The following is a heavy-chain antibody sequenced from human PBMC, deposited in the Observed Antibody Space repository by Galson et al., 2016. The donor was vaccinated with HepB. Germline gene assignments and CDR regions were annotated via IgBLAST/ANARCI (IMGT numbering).Heavy chain of an antibody. CDR3: ARGGLGYCTGGGCTPFDP. Sequence: SLRLSCAASGFPFSSYDMHWVHHSTGKCLEWVSGIGTAGDTFYAGSAKRRFNISRENAEISLYLQMNSLRVGDTAVYYCARGGLGYCTGGGCTPFDPWGQGTLVTVSS. J-gene: IGHJ5*02. CDR1: GFPFSSYD. V-gene: IGHV3-13*01. D-gene: IGHD2-8*02. CDR2: IGTAGDT.